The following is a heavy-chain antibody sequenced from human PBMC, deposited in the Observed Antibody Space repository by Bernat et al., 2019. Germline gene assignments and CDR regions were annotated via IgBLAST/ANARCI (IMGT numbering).Heavy chain of an antibody. CDR1: GGSISSSSYY. V-gene: IGHV4-39*01. CDR3: ARRATGTTYHYYGMDV. J-gene: IGHJ6*02. CDR2: IYYSGST. Sequence: QLQLQESGPGLVKPSETLSLTCTVSGGSISSSSYYWGWIRQPPGKGLEWIGSIYYSGSTYYNPSLKSRVTISVDTSKNQFSLKLSSVTAADTAVYYCARRATGTTYHYYGMDVWGQGTTVTVSS. D-gene: IGHD1-7*01.